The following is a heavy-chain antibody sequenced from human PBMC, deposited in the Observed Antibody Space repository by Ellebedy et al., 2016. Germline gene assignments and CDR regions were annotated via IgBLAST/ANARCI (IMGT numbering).Heavy chain of an antibody. CDR1: GFTFSSHW. CDR3: AGYGDYDAQAFDI. D-gene: IGHD4-17*01. V-gene: IGHV3-74*01. CDR2: INIDGRNT. J-gene: IGHJ3*02. Sequence: GGSLRLXXAASGFTFSSHWMHWVRQAPGKGLVWVSRINIDGRNTSYADSVKGRFTISRDNAKNTLYLQMNSLRAEDTAVYYCAGYGDYDAQAFDIWGQGTMVTVSS.